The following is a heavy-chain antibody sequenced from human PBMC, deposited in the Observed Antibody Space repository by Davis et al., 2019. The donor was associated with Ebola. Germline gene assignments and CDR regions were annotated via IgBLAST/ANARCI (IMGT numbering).Heavy chain of an antibody. J-gene: IGHJ6*02. CDR3: ARVSVPAALVPIDYYAMDV. Sequence: GESLKISCAASGFTFNRYWMSWVRQPPGKGLQWVANIKEDGSEKYYVDSVKGRFTISRDNAKNSLYLQMNSLRAEDTAVYYCARVSVPAALVPIDYYAMDVWGQGTTVTVSS. CDR1: GFTFNRYW. CDR2: IKEDGSEK. V-gene: IGHV3-7*03. D-gene: IGHD2-2*01.